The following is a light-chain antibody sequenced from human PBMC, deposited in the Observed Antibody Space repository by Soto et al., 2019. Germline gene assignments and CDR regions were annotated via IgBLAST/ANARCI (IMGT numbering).Light chain of an antibody. CDR1: RSVSSNY. J-gene: IGKJ1*01. CDR2: GAS. CDR3: QQYDSSPST. V-gene: IGKV3-20*01. Sequence: EIVLTQSPGTLSLSPGERATLSCRASRSVSSNYLAWYQQKPGQAPRLLIYGASSRATGIPDRFSGSGSGTDFTLTISSLEPEDFAVYYCQQYDSSPSTFGQGTKVDIK.